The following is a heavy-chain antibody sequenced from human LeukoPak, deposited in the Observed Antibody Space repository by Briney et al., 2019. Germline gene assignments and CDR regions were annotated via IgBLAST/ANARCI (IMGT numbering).Heavy chain of an antibody. V-gene: IGHV1-69*04. CDR3: ARGYSSSWYY. Sequence: SVKVSCKASGGTFSSYAISWVRQAPGQGLEWMGRIIPILGIANYAQRFQGRVTITADKSTSTAYMELSSLRSEDTAVYYCARGYSSSWYYWGQGTLVTVSS. J-gene: IGHJ4*02. CDR1: GGTFSSYA. CDR2: IIPILGIA. D-gene: IGHD6-13*01.